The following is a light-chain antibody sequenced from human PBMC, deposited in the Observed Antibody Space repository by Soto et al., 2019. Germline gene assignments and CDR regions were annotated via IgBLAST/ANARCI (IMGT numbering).Light chain of an antibody. J-gene: IGKJ1*01. Sequence: EIVLTQSPGTLSLSPGERATLSCRASQTVRSNYLAWYQQIPGQAPRLLIYGASSRAPGIPDRFSGSGSGTDFTLTISRLEPEDFAVYYCQQYGTSPTFGQGTRVEVK. CDR1: QTVRSNY. CDR2: GAS. CDR3: QQYGTSPT. V-gene: IGKV3-20*01.